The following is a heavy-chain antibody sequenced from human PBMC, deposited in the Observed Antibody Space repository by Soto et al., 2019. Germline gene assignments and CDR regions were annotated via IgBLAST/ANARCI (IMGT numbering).Heavy chain of an antibody. D-gene: IGHD4-17*01. CDR1: GFTFSSYA. Sequence: TGGSLRLSCAASGFTFSSYAMSWVRQAPGKGLEWVSAISGSGGSTYYADSVKGRFTISRDNSKNTLYLQMNSLRAEDTAVYYCAKGRIYGDYYGHWGQGTLVTVSS. V-gene: IGHV3-23*01. CDR2: ISGSGGST. J-gene: IGHJ4*02. CDR3: AKGRIYGDYYGH.